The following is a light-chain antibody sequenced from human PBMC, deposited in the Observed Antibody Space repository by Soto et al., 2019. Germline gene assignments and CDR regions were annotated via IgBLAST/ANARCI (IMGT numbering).Light chain of an antibody. CDR3: QQYNSMLS. J-gene: IGKJ4*01. CDR2: DAS. CDR1: HDVSRN. V-gene: IGKV1-33*01. Sequence: DIQMTQSPSSLSASEGDRVTITCQSRHDVSRNLNWFQQKPGEAPQLLIYDASNLERGVPSRFSGSGSGTEFTLTISSLQPEDVATYYCQQYNSMLSFGGGTEVEIK.